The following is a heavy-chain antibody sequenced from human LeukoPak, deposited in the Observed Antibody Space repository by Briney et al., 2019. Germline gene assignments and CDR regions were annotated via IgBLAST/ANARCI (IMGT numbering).Heavy chain of an antibody. D-gene: IGHD3-22*01. CDR1: GYTFTSYD. V-gene: IGHV1-8*01. CDR3: ARGGNYYDSSGYQFDP. CDR2: MNPNSGNT. Sequence: ASVKVSCKASGYTFTSYDINWVRQATGQGLERMGWMNPNSGNTGYAQKFQGRVTMTRNTSISTAYMELSSLRSEDTAVYYCARGGNYYDSSGYQFDPWGQGTLVTVSS. J-gene: IGHJ5*02.